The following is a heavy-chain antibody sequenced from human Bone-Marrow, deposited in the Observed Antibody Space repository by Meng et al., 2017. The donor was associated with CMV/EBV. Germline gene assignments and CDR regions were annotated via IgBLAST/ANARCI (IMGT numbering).Heavy chain of an antibody. CDR1: GFSVSYTY. J-gene: IGHJ6*02. CDR3: VRAVNGMDV. CDR2: ITLLNDI. V-gene: IGHV3-53*01. Sequence: GESLKISCAASGFSVSYTYMSWVRQPPGTGLEWVSDITLLNDIYYADSVKGRFTISRDFSKNTVYLQMNSLRAEDTAVYYCVRAVNGMDVWGRATTVTVSS.